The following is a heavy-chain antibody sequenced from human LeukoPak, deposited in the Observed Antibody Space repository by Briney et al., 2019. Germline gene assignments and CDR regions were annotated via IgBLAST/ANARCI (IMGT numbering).Heavy chain of an antibody. V-gene: IGHV4-34*01. Sequence: PSETLSLACAVYGGSFSGYYWSWIRQPPGKGLEWIGEIHHSGSTNYNPSLKSRVTISVDTSKNQFSLKLSSVTAADTAVYYCANHYYVGFGEIEGNWFDPWGQGTLVTVSS. J-gene: IGHJ5*02. CDR2: IHHSGST. CDR3: ANHYYVGFGEIEGNWFDP. D-gene: IGHD3-10*01. CDR1: GGSFSGYY.